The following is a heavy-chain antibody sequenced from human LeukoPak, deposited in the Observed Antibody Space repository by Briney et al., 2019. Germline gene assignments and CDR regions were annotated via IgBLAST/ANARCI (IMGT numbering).Heavy chain of an antibody. D-gene: IGHD6-19*01. CDR3: ASAVAGPPSD. Sequence: SGGSLRLSCAASGFTFSSYGMHWVRQAPGKGLEWVAVIWYDGSNKYYADSMKGRFTISRDNSKNTLYLQMSSLGAEDTAVYYCASAVAGPPSDWGQGTLVTVSS. CDR1: GFTFSSYG. J-gene: IGHJ4*02. CDR2: IWYDGSNK. V-gene: IGHV3-33*01.